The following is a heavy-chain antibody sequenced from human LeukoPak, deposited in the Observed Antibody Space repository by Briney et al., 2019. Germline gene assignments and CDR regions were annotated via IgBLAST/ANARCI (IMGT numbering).Heavy chain of an antibody. J-gene: IGHJ4*02. CDR2: ITAYNGNT. Sequence: ATVKVTWKASGYTFTGYGIIWVRQAPGQGLEWMGWITAYNGNTIYAQKLQGRVTMTTDTSTSTAYMELRSLRSDDTAVYYCAREPARFESWGQGKLVTVSS. CDR3: AREPARFES. CDR1: GYTFTGYG. V-gene: IGHV1-18*01.